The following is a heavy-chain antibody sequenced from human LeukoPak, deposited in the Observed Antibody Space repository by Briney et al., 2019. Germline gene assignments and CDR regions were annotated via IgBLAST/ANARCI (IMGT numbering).Heavy chain of an antibody. Sequence: PGGSLRLSCAASGFPFSNSAMRWVRQAPGMGLEWVSSIMTTGTDTYYADSVKGRFTISRDNSKNTLYLQMNSLRAEDTAIYYCTKGTGSSDSYFDYWGQGDLVTVSS. V-gene: IGHV3-23*01. D-gene: IGHD1-26*01. J-gene: IGHJ4*02. CDR3: TKGTGSSDSYFDY. CDR1: GFPFSNSA. CDR2: IMTTGTDT.